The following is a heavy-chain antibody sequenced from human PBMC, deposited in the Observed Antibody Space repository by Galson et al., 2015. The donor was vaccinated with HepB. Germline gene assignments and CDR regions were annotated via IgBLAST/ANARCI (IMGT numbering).Heavy chain of an antibody. Sequence: SLRLSCAASGFTFSTCSMAWVRQAPGKGLEWISVISGNSATTYSADSVKGRLTISRDNSKHMLYLEMNSLRAEDTAVYYCAKCLSGCYCRVFDCWGQGTLVTVSS. J-gene: IGHJ4*02. D-gene: IGHD3-22*01. CDR2: ISGNSATT. CDR1: GFTFSTCS. V-gene: IGHV3-23*01. CDR3: AKCLSGCYCRVFDC.